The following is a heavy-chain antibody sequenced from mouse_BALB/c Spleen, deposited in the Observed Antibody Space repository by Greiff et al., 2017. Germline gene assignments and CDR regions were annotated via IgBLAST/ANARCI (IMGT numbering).Heavy chain of an antibody. V-gene: IGHV5-12-1*01. CDR2: ISSGGGST. CDR3: ASSSSWDVPFAY. D-gene: IGHD4-1*01. J-gene: IGHJ3*01. Sequence: EVKVVESGGGLVKPGGSLKLSCAASGFAFSSYDMSWVRQTPEKRLEWVAYISSGGGSTYYPDTVKGRFTISRDNAKNTLYLQMSSLKSEDTAMYYCASSSSWDVPFAYWGQGTLVTVSA. CDR1: GFAFSSYD.